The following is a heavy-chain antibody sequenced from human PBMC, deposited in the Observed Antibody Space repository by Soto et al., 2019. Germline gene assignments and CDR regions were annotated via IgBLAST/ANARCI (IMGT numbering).Heavy chain of an antibody. CDR3: AGDPGDRNGMIV. V-gene: IGHV3-66*01. Sequence: EVQVVESGGGLVQPGGSLRLSCAASGFTVSRDYMNWVRQAPGKGLEWVSVIYSGGSTYYADSVMGRFTISRDNSKNTLYLQMNSLRAEDTAVYYWAGDPGDRNGMIVWGQGTTVTVSS. D-gene: IGHD1-26*01. J-gene: IGHJ6*02. CDR2: IYSGGST. CDR1: GFTVSRDY.